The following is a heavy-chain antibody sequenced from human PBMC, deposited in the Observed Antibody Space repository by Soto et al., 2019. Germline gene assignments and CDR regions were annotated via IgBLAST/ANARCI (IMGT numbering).Heavy chain of an antibody. Sequence: EVPLVESGGGLVQPGGSLRLSCAASGFTFSSYSMNWVRQAPGKGLEWVSYISSSSSTIYYADSVKGRFTISRDNAKNSLYLQMNSLRDEDTAVYYCARTGIAAAGTPGWFDPWGQGTLVTVSS. CDR1: GFTFSSYS. V-gene: IGHV3-48*02. J-gene: IGHJ5*02. CDR3: ARTGIAAAGTPGWFDP. D-gene: IGHD6-13*01. CDR2: ISSSSSTI.